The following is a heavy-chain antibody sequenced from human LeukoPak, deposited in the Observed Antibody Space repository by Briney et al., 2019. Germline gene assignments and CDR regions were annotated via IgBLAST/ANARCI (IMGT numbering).Heavy chain of an antibody. CDR3: TRDLAAAAT. CDR2: IKQDGGEK. D-gene: IGHD6-13*01. V-gene: IGHV3-7*03. J-gene: IGHJ5*02. Sequence: PGGSLRLSCAASGFTFSNYWMSWVRQAPGKGLEWVANIKQDGGEKLYVDSVKGRFTISRDNAKNSLYLQMNSLRAEDTAVYYCTRDLAAAATWGQGTLVTVSS. CDR1: GFTFSNYW.